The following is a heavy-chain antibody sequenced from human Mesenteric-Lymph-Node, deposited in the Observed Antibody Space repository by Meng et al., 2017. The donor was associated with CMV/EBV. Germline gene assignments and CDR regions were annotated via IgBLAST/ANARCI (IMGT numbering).Heavy chain of an antibody. V-gene: IGHV3-74*01. Sequence: FTFSSYWMHWVRQAPGKGLVWVSRIYNDGSSTTYADSVKGRFTISRDNAKNTLYVQMNSLRAEDTAVYYCARGWDYYDSSGGDALDIWGQGTMVTVSS. CDR2: IYNDGSST. J-gene: IGHJ3*02. CDR1: FTFSSYW. CDR3: ARGWDYYDSSGGDALDI. D-gene: IGHD3-22*01.